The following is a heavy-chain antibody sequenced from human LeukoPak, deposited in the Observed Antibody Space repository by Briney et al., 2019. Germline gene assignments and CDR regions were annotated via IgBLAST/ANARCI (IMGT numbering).Heavy chain of an antibody. CDR3: ARERSSTFDI. CDR2: TYYRSKWYN. Sequence: SQTLSLTCAISGDSVSTISSAWNWIRQSPSRGLEWLGRTYYRSKWYNDFAVSVKSRITVSPDTSKNRLSLQLNSATPEDTAVYYCARERSSTFDIWGRGTMVTVSS. J-gene: IGHJ3*02. CDR1: GDSVSTISSA. V-gene: IGHV6-1*01.